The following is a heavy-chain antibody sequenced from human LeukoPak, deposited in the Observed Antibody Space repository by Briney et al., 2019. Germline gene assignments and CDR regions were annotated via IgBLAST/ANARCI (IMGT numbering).Heavy chain of an antibody. J-gene: IGHJ4*02. CDR1: GFTFSSYE. CDR2: ISGSGGST. CDR3: AKDLEPSGFGDSLDY. D-gene: IGHD4-17*01. V-gene: IGHV3-23*01. Sequence: PGGSLRLSCAASGFTFSSYEMNWVRQAPGKGLEWVSAISGSGGSTYYADSVKGRFTISRDNSKNTLYLQMNSLRAEDTAVYYCAKDLEPSGFGDSLDYWGQGTLVTVSS.